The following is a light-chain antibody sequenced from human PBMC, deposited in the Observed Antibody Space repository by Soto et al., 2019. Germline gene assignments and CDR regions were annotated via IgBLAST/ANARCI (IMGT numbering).Light chain of an antibody. Sequence: IVMTQSPATLSVSPGERATLSCRASQTIDNKLAWYQQRPGQAPRLLIYGASIRATGIPARFSATGSETDFTLTISGLQSGDSAVYFCQQYNNWPFSFGQGTRLE. CDR1: QTIDNK. CDR3: QQYNNWPFS. CDR2: GAS. V-gene: IGKV3-15*01. J-gene: IGKJ5*01.